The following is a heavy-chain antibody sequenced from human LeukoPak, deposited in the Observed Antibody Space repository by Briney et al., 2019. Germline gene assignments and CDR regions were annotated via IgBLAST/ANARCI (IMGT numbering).Heavy chain of an antibody. CDR3: ARDPAGRGIVATPPSY. CDR2: ISAYNGNT. CDR1: GYTFTSYG. D-gene: IGHD5-12*01. V-gene: IGHV1-18*01. J-gene: IGHJ4*02. Sequence: ASVKVSCKASGYTFTSYGISWVRQAPGQGLEWMGWISAYNGNTNYAQKLQGRVTMTTDTSTSTAYMELRSLRSDDTAVYYSARDPAGRGIVATPPSYWGQGTLVTVSS.